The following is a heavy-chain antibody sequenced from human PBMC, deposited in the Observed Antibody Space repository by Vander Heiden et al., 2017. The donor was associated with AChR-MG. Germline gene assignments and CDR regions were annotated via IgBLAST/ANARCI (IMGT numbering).Heavy chain of an antibody. CDR3: AKDPEAYDDSSGYYSGIEY. Sequence: QVQLVESGGGVVPPGRSLRLSCAASGFTFSNYGMHWVRQAPGKGLEWVAVISYDGNNKYYVDSVKGRFTISRDNSKNTLYLQMNSLRAEDTAVYYGAKDPEAYDDSSGYYSGIEYWGQGTLVTVSS. D-gene: IGHD3-22*01. V-gene: IGHV3-30*18. J-gene: IGHJ4*02. CDR1: GFTFSNYG. CDR2: ISYDGNNK.